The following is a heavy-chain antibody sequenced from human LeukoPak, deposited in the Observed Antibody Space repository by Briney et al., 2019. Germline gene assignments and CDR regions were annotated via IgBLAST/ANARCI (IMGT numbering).Heavy chain of an antibody. V-gene: IGHV4-61*01. CDR1: GDSVSSDSYY. J-gene: IGHJ4*02. CDR3: ARDSRGYYDSSGYFDH. CDR2: IYYSGTT. D-gene: IGHD3-22*01. Sequence: SETLSLTCTVSGDSVSSDSYYWSWIRQPPGKGLEWIGYIYYSGTTKQNPSLKSRVTLSVDTSKNQLYLKLNSVTAADTAVYYCARDSRGYYDSSGYFDHWGQATLVTVSS.